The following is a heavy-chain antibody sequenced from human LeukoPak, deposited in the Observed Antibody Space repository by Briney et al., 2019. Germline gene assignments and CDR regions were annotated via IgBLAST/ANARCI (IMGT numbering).Heavy chain of an antibody. CDR3: AKDRGACSSTSCYYFAY. D-gene: IGHD2-2*01. J-gene: IGHJ4*02. CDR1: GFTFSSYG. V-gene: IGHV3-30*18. CDR2: ISYDGSNK. Sequence: GRSLRLSCVASGFTFSSYGMHWVRQAPGKGLEWVAVISYDGSNKYYADSVKGRFTISRDNSKNTLYLQMNSLRAEDTAVYYCAKDRGACSSTSCYYFAYWGQGTLVTVSS.